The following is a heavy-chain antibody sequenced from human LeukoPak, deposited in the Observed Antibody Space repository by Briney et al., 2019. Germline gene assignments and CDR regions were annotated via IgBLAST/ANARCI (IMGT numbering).Heavy chain of an antibody. Sequence: GRSLRLSCAASGFTFRSYGMHWVRQAPGKGLQWVAVIWNDGSNKYYADSVKGRFTISRDNSKNTLYLQMNSLRAEDTAVYYCAKDREWLARSGYFDYWGQGTLVTVSS. D-gene: IGHD6-19*01. CDR2: IWNDGSNK. V-gene: IGHV3-33*06. CDR3: AKDREWLARSGYFDY. J-gene: IGHJ4*02. CDR1: GFTFRSYG.